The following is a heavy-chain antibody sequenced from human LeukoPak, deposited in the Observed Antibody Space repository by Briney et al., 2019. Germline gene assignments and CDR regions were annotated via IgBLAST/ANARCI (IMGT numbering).Heavy chain of an antibody. CDR3: ARRGGGVAAAKRFFDY. J-gene: IGHJ4*02. D-gene: IGHD6-13*01. V-gene: IGHV5-51*01. CDR2: IYPGDSDT. CDR1: GYSFTSYW. Sequence: GESLKISCKGSGYSFTSYWIGWVRQMPGKGLEWMGIIYPGDSDTRYSPSFQGQVTISADKSISTAYLQWSSLKASDTAMYYCARRGGGVAAAKRFFDYWGRGTLVTVSS.